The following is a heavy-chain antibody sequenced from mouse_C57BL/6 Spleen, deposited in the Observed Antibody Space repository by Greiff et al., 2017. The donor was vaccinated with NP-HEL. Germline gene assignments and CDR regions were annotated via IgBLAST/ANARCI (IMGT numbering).Heavy chain of an antibody. D-gene: IGHD1-1*01. J-gene: IGHJ4*01. Sequence: QVQLQQSGPELVKPGASVKISCKASGYAFSSSWMNWVKQRPGKGLEWIGRIYPGDGDTNYNGKFKGKATLTADKSSSTAYMQLSSLTSEDSAIYYCARGSTTVVATRYYAMDYWGQGTSVTVSS. CDR1: GYAFSSSW. CDR2: IYPGDGDT. CDR3: ARGSTTVVATRYYAMDY. V-gene: IGHV1-82*01.